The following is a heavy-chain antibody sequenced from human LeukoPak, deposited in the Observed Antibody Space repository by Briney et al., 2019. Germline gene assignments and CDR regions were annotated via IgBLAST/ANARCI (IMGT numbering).Heavy chain of an antibody. V-gene: IGHV3-48*01. CDR1: GFTFSSYS. D-gene: IGHD2-15*01. Sequence: GGSLRLSCAASGFTFSSYSMNWVRQAPGKGLEWVSYISSSSSTIYYADSVKGRFTISKDNAKNSLYLQMNSLRAEDTAVYYCARAGVVAAATEIDYWGQGTLVTVSS. CDR3: ARAGVVAAATEIDY. CDR2: ISSSSSTI. J-gene: IGHJ4*02.